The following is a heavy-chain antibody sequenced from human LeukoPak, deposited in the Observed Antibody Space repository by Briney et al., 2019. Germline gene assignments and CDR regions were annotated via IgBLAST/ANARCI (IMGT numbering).Heavy chain of an antibody. Sequence: SETLSLTCTVSGGSISSYYRSWIRQPPGKGLEWIGYIYYSGSTNYNPSLKSRVTISVDTSKNQFSLKLSSVTAADTAVYYCARGRGLALRGFDPWGQGTLVTVSS. CDR1: GGSISSYY. D-gene: IGHD3/OR15-3a*01. CDR3: ARGRGLALRGFDP. J-gene: IGHJ5*02. V-gene: IGHV4-59*01. CDR2: IYYSGST.